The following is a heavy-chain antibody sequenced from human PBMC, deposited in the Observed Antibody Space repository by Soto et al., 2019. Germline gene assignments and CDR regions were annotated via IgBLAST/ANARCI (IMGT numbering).Heavy chain of an antibody. J-gene: IGHJ6*02. CDR1: GGTFSSYA. Sequence: QVQLVQSGAEVKKPGSSVKVSCKASGGTFSSYAISWVRQAPGQGLEWMGGIIPIFGTANYAQKFQGRVTIIADVSMSTAYMEPSSLRSEQSHLYYSASDLYYYYNMDVWGQGTTVTVSS. V-gene: IGHV1-69*12. CDR3: ASDLYYYYNMDV. CDR2: IIPIFGTA.